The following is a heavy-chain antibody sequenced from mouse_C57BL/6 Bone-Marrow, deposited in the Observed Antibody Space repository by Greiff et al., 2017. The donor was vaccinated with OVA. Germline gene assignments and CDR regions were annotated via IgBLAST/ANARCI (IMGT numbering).Heavy chain of an antibody. CDR1: GYTFTSYG. V-gene: IGHV1-81*01. Sequence: VQLQQSGAELARPGASVKLSCKASGYTFTSYGISWVKQRTGQGLEWIGEIYPRSGNTYYNEKFKGKATLTADKSSSTAYMELRSLTSEDSAVYFCARRPSYYYGSSCYFDVWGTGTTVTVSS. J-gene: IGHJ1*03. D-gene: IGHD1-1*01. CDR3: ARRPSYYYGSSCYFDV. CDR2: IYPRSGNT.